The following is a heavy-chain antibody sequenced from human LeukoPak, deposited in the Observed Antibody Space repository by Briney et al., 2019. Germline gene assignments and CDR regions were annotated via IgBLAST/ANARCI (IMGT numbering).Heavy chain of an antibody. CDR2: ISISSSYI. CDR1: AFTFSSYS. J-gene: IGHJ5*02. Sequence: PGGSLRLSCAASAFTFSSYSMNWVRQAPRKGLEWVSSISISSSYIYYADSVKGRFTISRDNAKTSLYLQMNSLRAEDTAVYYCARGRSITMVRGVIPNWFDPWGQGTLVTVSS. CDR3: ARGRSITMVRGVIPNWFDP. D-gene: IGHD3-10*01. V-gene: IGHV3-21*01.